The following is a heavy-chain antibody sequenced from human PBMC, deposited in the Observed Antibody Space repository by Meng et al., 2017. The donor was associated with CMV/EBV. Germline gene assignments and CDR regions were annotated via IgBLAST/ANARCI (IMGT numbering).Heavy chain of an antibody. Sequence: HAPLKESGPGLVTPSQTLSLTCTVSGGSSSSGDYYWSWIRQPPGKGLEWIGYIYYSGSTYYNPSLKSRVTISVDTSKNQFSLKLSSVTAADTAVYYCAREGDNPFDYWGQGTLVTVSS. CDR2: IYYSGST. CDR1: GGSSSSGDYY. V-gene: IGHV4-30-4*08. CDR3: AREGDNPFDY. J-gene: IGHJ4*02. D-gene: IGHD2-21*02.